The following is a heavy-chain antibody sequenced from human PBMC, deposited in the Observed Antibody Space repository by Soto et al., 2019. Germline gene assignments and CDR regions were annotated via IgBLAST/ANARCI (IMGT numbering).Heavy chain of an antibody. J-gene: IGHJ4*02. CDR3: ARPVIAVAGTFDY. Sequence: ETLSLTCTVSGGSISSSSYYWGWIRQPPGKGLEWIGSIYYSGSTYYNPSLKSRVTISVDTSKNQFSLKLSSVTAADTAVYYCARPVIAVAGTFDYWGQGPLVTVSS. V-gene: IGHV4-39*01. CDR1: GGSISSSSYY. CDR2: IYYSGST. D-gene: IGHD6-19*01.